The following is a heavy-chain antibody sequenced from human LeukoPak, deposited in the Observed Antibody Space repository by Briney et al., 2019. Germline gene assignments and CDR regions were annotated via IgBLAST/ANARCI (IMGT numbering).Heavy chain of an antibody. V-gene: IGHV4-59*01. J-gene: IGHJ4*02. CDR1: GGSISNYY. CDR2: ISYNGST. D-gene: IGHD3-10*01. CDR3: ARNPLLWFGESPQVFDY. Sequence: SETLSLTCTVSGGSISNYYWSWIRQPPGKGLEWIGYISYNGSTNYNPSLKSRVTISVDTSKKQFSLKLSSVTAADTAVYYCARNPLLWFGESPQVFDYWGQGTLVTVSS.